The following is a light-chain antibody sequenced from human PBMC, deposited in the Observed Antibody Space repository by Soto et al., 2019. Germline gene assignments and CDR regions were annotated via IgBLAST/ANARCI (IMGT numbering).Light chain of an antibody. CDR3: SSLTRYKTYV. V-gene: IGLV2-14*01. Sequence: QSVLTQPASVSGSPGQSITISCTGTGSDFGDYNYVSWYQQLPGKAPILLIYDVTNRPSGISPRLSGSKSGNTAFLTISGLRAEDEADYYCSSLTRYKTYVFGPGTKVTV. J-gene: IGLJ1*01. CDR1: GSDFGDYNY. CDR2: DVT.